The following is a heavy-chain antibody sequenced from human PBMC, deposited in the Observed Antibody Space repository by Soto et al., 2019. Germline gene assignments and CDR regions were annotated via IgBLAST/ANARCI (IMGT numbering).Heavy chain of an antibody. J-gene: IGHJ6*02. CDR3: ARMRPTGWHDYYFFGMDL. Sequence: PSETLSLTCTVSGSSISSSNYYWGWMRQPPGKELEWIASFFIGGNTYYNPSLKSRVTISLDTSKNQFSLRLTSMTTADTAVYYCARMRPTGWHDYYFFGMDLWGQGTTVT. D-gene: IGHD6-19*01. V-gene: IGHV4-39*07. CDR2: FFIGGNT. CDR1: GSSISSSNYY.